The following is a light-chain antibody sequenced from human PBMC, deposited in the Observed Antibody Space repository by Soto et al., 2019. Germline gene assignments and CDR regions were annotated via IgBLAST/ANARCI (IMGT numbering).Light chain of an antibody. CDR2: GAS. J-gene: IGKJ3*01. CDR1: QSVSSSS. Sequence: EIVLTQSPGTLSLSPGDTATLSCRASQSVSSSSLAWYQQKPGQAPRLLIYGASTRATGIPDRFSGSGSGTDFTLTISRLEPEDFAVYYRQQYGSSPPGTFGPGTKVDI. CDR3: QQYGSSPPGT. V-gene: IGKV3-20*01.